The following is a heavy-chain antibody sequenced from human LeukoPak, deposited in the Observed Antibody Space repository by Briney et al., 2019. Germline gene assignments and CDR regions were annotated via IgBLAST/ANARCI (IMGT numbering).Heavy chain of an antibody. CDR3: TKGGDSYGNPSS. J-gene: IGHJ5*02. CDR2: IGGGGVTT. CDR1: GFTFNNYA. V-gene: IGHV3-23*01. D-gene: IGHD3-10*01. Sequence: GGSLRLSCAASGFTFNNYAMNWVRQAPGKGLEWVSSIGGGGVTTVYAESVQGRFTVSRDNSKKMVSLQMNSLRAEDTATYYCTKGGDSYGNPSSWGQGTLVIVSS.